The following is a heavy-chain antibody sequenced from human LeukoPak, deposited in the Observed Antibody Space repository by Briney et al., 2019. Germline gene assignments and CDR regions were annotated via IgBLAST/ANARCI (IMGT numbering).Heavy chain of an antibody. CDR1: GYTFTSYY. Sequence: GASVKVPCKASGYTFTSYYMHWVRQAPGQGLEWMGIINPSGGSTSYAQKFQGRVTMTRDTSTSTVYMELSSLRSEDTAVYYCARDQSGISQLRAFDIWGQGTMVTVSS. CDR2: INPSGGST. CDR3: ARDQSGISQLRAFDI. D-gene: IGHD2-15*01. J-gene: IGHJ3*02. V-gene: IGHV1-46*01.